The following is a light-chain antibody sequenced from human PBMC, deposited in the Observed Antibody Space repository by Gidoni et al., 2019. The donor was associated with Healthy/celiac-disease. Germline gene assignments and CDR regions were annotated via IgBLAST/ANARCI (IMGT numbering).Light chain of an antibody. CDR1: QSVSSSY. V-gene: IGKV3-20*01. Sequence: VFTQSPGTLSLSPGERATLSCRASQSVSSSYLAWYQQKPGQAPRLLIYGASSRATGIPDRFSGSGSGTDFTLTISRLEPEDFAVYYCQQYGSSLYTFGQGTKLEIK. CDR2: GAS. J-gene: IGKJ2*01. CDR3: QQYGSSLYT.